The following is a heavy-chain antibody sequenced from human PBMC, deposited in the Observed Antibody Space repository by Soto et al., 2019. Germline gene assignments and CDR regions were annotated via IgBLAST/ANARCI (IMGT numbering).Heavy chain of an antibody. Sequence: GGSLRLSCAASGFTFSNYAMSWVRQAPGKGLEWVSGISSNGDSTYYADSVKGRFTISKDNSKNTLYLQMNSLRAEDTAVYYCARGEYTDYYYYLDGWGKGTTVTVSS. CDR2: ISSNGDST. J-gene: IGHJ6*03. CDR1: GFTFSNYA. D-gene: IGHD6-6*01. V-gene: IGHV3-23*01. CDR3: ARGEYTDYYYYLDG.